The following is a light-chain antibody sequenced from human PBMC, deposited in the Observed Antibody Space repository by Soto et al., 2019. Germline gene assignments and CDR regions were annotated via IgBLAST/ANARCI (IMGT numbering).Light chain of an antibody. CDR1: QSVSSSY. J-gene: IGKJ5*01. V-gene: IGKV3-20*01. CDR2: GAS. CDR3: QQHGSSPIT. Sequence: FTQSPGSLCLSPGGRATLSCRASQSVSSSYLAWYQQKPGQAPRLLIYGASSRATGIPDRFSGSGSGTDFTLTISRLEPEDFAVYYCQQHGSSPITFGQGTRLEIK.